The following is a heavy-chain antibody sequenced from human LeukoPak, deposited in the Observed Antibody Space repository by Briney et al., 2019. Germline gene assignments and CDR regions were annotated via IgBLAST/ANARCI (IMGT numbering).Heavy chain of an antibody. CDR2: IWYDGSNK. V-gene: IGHV3-33*01. J-gene: IGHJ5*02. CDR1: GFTFSSYG. Sequence: GGSLRLSRAASGFTFSSYGMHWVRQAPGKGLEWVAVIWYDGSNKYYADSVKGRFAISRDNSKNTLYLQMNSLRAEDTAVYYCARDQSSSWFDPWGQGTLVTVSS. CDR3: ARDQSSSWFDP. D-gene: IGHD6-13*01.